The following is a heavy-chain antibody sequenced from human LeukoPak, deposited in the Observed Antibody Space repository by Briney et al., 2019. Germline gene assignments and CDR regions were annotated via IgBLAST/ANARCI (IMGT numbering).Heavy chain of an antibody. CDR1: GGSILTTNW. V-gene: IGHV4-4*02. J-gene: IGHJ4*02. Sequence: EPSETLSLTCAASGGSILTTNWWSWVRQPPGKGLEWIGEVHLSGTSNYNPSLKSRVSMSIDKSKNQLSLKLTSVTAADTAMYYCARESGAFSPFGFWGQGTLVTVSS. CDR2: VHLSGTS. CDR3: ARESGAFSPFGF. D-gene: IGHD1-26*01.